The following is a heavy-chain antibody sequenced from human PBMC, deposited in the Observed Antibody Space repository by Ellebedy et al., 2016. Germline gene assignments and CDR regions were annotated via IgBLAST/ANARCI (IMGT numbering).Heavy chain of an antibody. V-gene: IGHV1-69*13. CDR3: ATERGTAVANPDS. D-gene: IGHD6-19*01. Sequence: SVKVSXKASGGTFSSDAISWVRQAPGQGLEWMGGIIPVFGVPYYAQSFQGRVTITAVESTSTGYMELSSLTSEDTAVYYCATERGTAVANPDSWGQGTLVTVSS. CDR1: GGTFSSDA. J-gene: IGHJ4*02. CDR2: IIPVFGVP.